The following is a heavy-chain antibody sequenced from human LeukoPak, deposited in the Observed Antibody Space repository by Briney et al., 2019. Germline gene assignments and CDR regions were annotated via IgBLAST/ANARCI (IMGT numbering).Heavy chain of an antibody. CDR1: GGSISSSNW. J-gene: IGHJ4*02. CDR3: ARTYYYDSSGYSPFDY. D-gene: IGHD3-22*01. V-gene: IGHV4-4*02. Sequence: SETLSLTCAVSGGSISSSNWWSWVRQPPGKGLEWIGEIYHSGSTNYNPSLKSRVTISVDKSKNQFSLKLSSVTAADTAVYYCARTYYYDSSGYSPFDYWGQGTLVTVSS. CDR2: IYHSGST.